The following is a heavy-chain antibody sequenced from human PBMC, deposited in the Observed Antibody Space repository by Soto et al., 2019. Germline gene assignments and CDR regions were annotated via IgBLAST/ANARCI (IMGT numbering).Heavy chain of an antibody. CDR1: GYIFPSYG. CDR2: ISAYNGNT. J-gene: IGHJ6*02. CDR3: ARDKGGMDV. V-gene: IGHV1-18*01. Sequence: QVQLVQSGGEVMKPGASVKVSCKTSGYIFPSYGIAWVRQAPGQGLEWMGWISAYNGNTKSAEKVQGRVTMTRDTSTSTVYMELRSLRSDDTAVYYCARDKGGMDVWGQGTTVIVSS.